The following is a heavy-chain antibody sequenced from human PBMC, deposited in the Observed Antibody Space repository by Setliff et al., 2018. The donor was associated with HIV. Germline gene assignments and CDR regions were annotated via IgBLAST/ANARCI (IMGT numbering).Heavy chain of an antibody. D-gene: IGHD6-19*01. CDR3: ARRLHVCYSSGWYWAAALLNAFDI. J-gene: IGHJ3*02. CDR1: GYPFLNYG. CDR2: ITAYNGDT. V-gene: IGHV1-18*01. Sequence: GASVKVSCKASGYPFLNYGITWVRQAPGQGLEWMGWITAYNGDTNYAQKLRGRVTMTTDTSTTTAYMELRSLRSDDTAVYYCARRLHVCYSSGWYWAAALLNAFDIWGQGTMVTVSS.